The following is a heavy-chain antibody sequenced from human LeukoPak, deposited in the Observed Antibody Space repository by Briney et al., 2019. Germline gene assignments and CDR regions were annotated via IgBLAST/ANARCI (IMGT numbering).Heavy chain of an antibody. CDR2: IDPSDSYT. J-gene: IGHJ6*02. V-gene: IGHV5-10-1*01. Sequence: GESLKISCKGSGYSFTSYWISWVRQMPGKGLEWMGRIDPSDSYTNYSPSFQGHVTISADKPISTAYLQWSSLKASDTAMYYCARLEVVVVPAAMEGYYYYYGMDVWGQGTTVTVSS. CDR3: ARLEVVVVPAAMEGYYYYYGMDV. D-gene: IGHD2-2*01. CDR1: GYSFTSYW.